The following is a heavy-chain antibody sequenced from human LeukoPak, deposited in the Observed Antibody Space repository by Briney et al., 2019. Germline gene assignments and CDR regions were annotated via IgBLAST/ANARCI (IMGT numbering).Heavy chain of an antibody. J-gene: IGHJ3*02. CDR1: GFTFRNYV. CDR2: TSSDLNVK. CDR3: ARADDYGDHDAFDI. D-gene: IGHD4-17*01. V-gene: IGHV3-30-3*01. Sequence: GGSLRLSCAASGFTFRNYVIHWVRQAPGKGLEWVAVTSSDLNVKLYADSVKGRFTISRDNSRSTLYLQMNSLRAEDTAVYYCARADDYGDHDAFDIWGQGTMVTVSS.